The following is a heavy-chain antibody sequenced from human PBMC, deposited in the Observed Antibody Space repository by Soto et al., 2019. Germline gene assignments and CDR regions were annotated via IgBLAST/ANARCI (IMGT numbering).Heavy chain of an antibody. V-gene: IGHV3-23*01. D-gene: IGHD1-26*01. CDR1: GFTFSSYA. CDR2: SSGSGGST. Sequence: EVQLLESGGGLVQPGGSLRLSCAASGFTFSSYAMRWVRQAPVKGLAWVSASSGSGGSTYYADSVKGRFTISRDNSKNTLYLQMNSLRAEDTAGYYCARRGSGSYYDYWGQGTLVTVSS. J-gene: IGHJ4*02. CDR3: ARRGSGSYYDY.